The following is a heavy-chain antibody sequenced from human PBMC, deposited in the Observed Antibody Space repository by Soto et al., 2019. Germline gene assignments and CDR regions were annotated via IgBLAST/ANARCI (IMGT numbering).Heavy chain of an antibody. Sequence: SETLSLTCTVSGVSVNDGGYYWNWIRQHPGRGLEYIGYIYHSGYSYSNPSLESRFTLSLETSKNQFSLIVTSVTAADTAVYYCAAQRGGGYFDSWGLGTLVTVSS. CDR2: IYHSGYS. D-gene: IGHD3-16*01. CDR1: GVSVNDGGYY. V-gene: IGHV4-31*03. J-gene: IGHJ4*01. CDR3: AAQRGGGYFDS.